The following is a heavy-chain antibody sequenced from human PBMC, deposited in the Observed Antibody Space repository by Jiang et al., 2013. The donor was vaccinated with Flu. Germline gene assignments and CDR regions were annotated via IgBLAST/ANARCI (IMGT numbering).Heavy chain of an antibody. D-gene: IGHD3-3*01. Sequence: SVSRNSVAWNWIRQSPSRGLEWLGRTYYRSKWYNDYAESVKSRITINPDTSKNQFSLQLNSVTPEDTAVYYCARDLGFLEWLTGYNWFDPWGQGTLVTVSS. CDR2: TYYRSKWYN. CDR1: SVSRNSVA. J-gene: IGHJ5*02. CDR3: ARDLGFLEWLTGYNWFDP. V-gene: IGHV6-1*01.